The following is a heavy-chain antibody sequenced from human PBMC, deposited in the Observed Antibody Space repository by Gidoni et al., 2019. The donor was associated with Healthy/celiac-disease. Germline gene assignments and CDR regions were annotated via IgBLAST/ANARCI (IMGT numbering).Heavy chain of an antibody. Sequence: WGRQAPGQGLEWMGGIIPIFGTANYAQKFQGRVTITADESTSTAYMELSSRRSEDTAVYYCARTGRLRLGELSYYYGMDVWGQGTTVTVSS. CDR3: ARTGRLRLGELSYYYGMDV. V-gene: IGHV1-69*01. D-gene: IGHD3-16*02. CDR2: IIPIFGTA. J-gene: IGHJ6*02.